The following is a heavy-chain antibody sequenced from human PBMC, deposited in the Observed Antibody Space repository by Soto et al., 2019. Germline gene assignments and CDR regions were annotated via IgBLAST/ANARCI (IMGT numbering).Heavy chain of an antibody. CDR3: ARMGCSSTSCYSYHFDE. J-gene: IGHJ4*02. CDR2: ISRSSSNI. V-gene: IGHV3-48*02. Sequence: EVQLVESGGGLVQHGGSLTLSCAASGFTFSSYRMNWVRQAPGKGLEWVSYISRSSSNIAYADSVKGRFTISRDNAKHSLYLLMNSLRDEDTAVYYCARMGCSSTSCYSYHFDEWGQGTLFTVSS. CDR1: GFTFSSYR. D-gene: IGHD2-2*01.